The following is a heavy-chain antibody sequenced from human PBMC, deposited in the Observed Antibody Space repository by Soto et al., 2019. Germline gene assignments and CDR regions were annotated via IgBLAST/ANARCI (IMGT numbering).Heavy chain of an antibody. Sequence: ASVKVCCKASGGTFSSYAISWVRQAPGQGLEWMGGIIPIFGTANYAQKFQGRVTITADESTSTAYMELSSLRSEDTAVYYCARAESGLRLVDVSLSYYYYRMDVWGQGTTVTVSS. CDR2: IIPIFGTA. CDR1: GGTFSSYA. J-gene: IGHJ6*02. D-gene: IGHD3-16*02. V-gene: IGHV1-69*13. CDR3: ARAESGLRLVDVSLSYYYYRMDV.